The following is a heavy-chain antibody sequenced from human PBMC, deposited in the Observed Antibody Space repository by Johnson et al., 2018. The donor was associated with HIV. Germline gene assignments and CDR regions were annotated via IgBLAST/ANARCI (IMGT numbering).Heavy chain of an antibody. D-gene: IGHD3-3*01. CDR3: ARVGASGAFDI. Sequence: VQLVESGGGLVQPGGSLRLSCAASGFTFSSYAMHWVRQAPGKGLDYVSAISSNGGSTYYANSVKGRFTISRDNSKNTLYLQMGSLRAEDMAVYYCARVGASGAFDIWGQGTMGNVSS. V-gene: IGHV3-64*01. J-gene: IGHJ3*02. CDR1: GFTFSSYA. CDR2: ISSNGGST.